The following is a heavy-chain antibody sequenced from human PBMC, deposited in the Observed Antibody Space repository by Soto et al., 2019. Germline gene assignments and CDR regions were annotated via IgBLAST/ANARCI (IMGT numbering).Heavy chain of an antibody. CDR1: GFSFGDYA. D-gene: IGHD5-12*01. CDR3: TRETVASTGDAFDI. J-gene: IGHJ3*02. CDR2: IRSKSYGGTT. V-gene: IGHV3-49*03. Sequence: GGSLRLSCTASGFSFGDYAMSWFRQAPGKGLEWIGFIRSKSYGGTTEYAASVKGRFTISRDDSKSIAYLQMNSLKTEDTAVYYCTRETVASTGDAFDIWGQGTMVTVSS.